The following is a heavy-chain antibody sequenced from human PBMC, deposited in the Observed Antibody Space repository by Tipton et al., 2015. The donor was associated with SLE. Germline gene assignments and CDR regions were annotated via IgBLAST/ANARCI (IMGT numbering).Heavy chain of an antibody. Sequence: QLVQSGPEVKPSETLSLSCRVSDYSIGSGSYWGWIRQPPGKGLEWIGSIYHSESTYYNPSLKSRVIISLDRSKNQFSLKLTSVTSADTAVYYCARGPLPYGSGSYFDSWGHGSLVTVSS. J-gene: IGHJ4*01. CDR3: ARGPLPYGSGSYFDS. CDR1: DYSIGSGSY. CDR2: IYHSEST. V-gene: IGHV4-38-2*02. D-gene: IGHD3-10*01.